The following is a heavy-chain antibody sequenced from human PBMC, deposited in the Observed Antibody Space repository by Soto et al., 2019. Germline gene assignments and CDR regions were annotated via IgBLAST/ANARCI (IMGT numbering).Heavy chain of an antibody. CDR2: ISAYNGNT. V-gene: IGHV1-18*01. J-gene: IGHJ5*02. CDR1: GYTFTSYG. Sequence: GASVKVSCKASGYTFTSYGINWVRQAPGQGLEWMGWISAYNGNTNYAQKLQGRVTMTTDTSTSTAYMELRSLRSDDTAVYYCAFLIAARSGNWFDPWGQGTLVTVSS. CDR3: AFLIAARSGNWFDP. D-gene: IGHD6-6*01.